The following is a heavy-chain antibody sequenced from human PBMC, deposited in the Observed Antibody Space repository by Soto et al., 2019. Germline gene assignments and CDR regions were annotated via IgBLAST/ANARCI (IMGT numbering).Heavy chain of an antibody. CDR1: GYTFTSYA. Sequence: QVQLVQSGAEVKKPWASVKVSCKASGYTFTSYAMHWVRQAPGQSLEWMGWINAGNGNTKYSQKFQGRVTITRDTSASTAYMELSSLRSEDTAVYYCASSALYSSSSYFDYWGQGTLVTVSS. D-gene: IGHD6-6*01. J-gene: IGHJ4*02. V-gene: IGHV1-3*01. CDR3: ASSALYSSSSYFDY. CDR2: INAGNGNT.